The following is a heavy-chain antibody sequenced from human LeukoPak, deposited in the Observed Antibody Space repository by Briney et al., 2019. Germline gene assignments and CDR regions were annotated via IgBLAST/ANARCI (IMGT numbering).Heavy chain of an antibody. V-gene: IGHV3-53*01. Sequence: GGSLRLSCAASGFTVSSNYMSWVRQAPGKGLGWVSVIYSGGTTYYADSVKGRFTISRDNSKNTLYLQMNSLRAEDTAVYYCARGGEWQELFNYWGQGTLVTVSS. CDR3: ARGGEWQELFNY. D-gene: IGHD5-24*01. CDR2: IYSGGTT. CDR1: GFTVSSNY. J-gene: IGHJ4*02.